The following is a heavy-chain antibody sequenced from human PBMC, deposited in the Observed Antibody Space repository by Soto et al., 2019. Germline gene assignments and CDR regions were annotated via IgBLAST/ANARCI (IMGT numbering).Heavy chain of an antibody. CDR2: IIPIFGTA. V-gene: IGHV1-69*13. D-gene: IGHD4-4*01. J-gene: IGHJ5*02. CDR1: GGTFSSYA. Sequence: GASVKVSCKASGGTFSSYAISWVRQAPGQGLEWMGGIIPIFGTANYAQKFQGRVTITADESTSTAYMELSSLRSEDTAVYYCGILPTDQYNWFDPWGQGTLVTVSS. CDR3: GILPTDQYNWFDP.